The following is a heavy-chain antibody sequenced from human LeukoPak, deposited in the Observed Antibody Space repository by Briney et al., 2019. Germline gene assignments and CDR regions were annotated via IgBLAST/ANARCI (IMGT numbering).Heavy chain of an antibody. CDR2: IDPSDSYT. V-gene: IGHV5-10-1*01. Sequence: GESLKISFRGSGYSFTNYWISWVRQMPGKGLQWMGRIDPSDSYTNYSPSFQGHVTISADKSISTAYLQWSSLKASDTAIYYCARSRLTSTYYYDRDIWGQGTMVTVSS. CDR1: GYSFTNYW. CDR3: ARSRLTSTYYYDRDI. D-gene: IGHD3-22*01. J-gene: IGHJ3*02.